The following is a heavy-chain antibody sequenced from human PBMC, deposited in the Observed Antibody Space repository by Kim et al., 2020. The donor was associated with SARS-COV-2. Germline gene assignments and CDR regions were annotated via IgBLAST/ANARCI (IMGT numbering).Heavy chain of an antibody. Sequence: SETLSLTCTVSGGSISSSSYYWGWIRQPPGKGLEWIGSIYYSGSTYYNPSLKSRVTISVDTSKNQFSLKLSSVTAADTAVYYCARRPIRSSWYHPPDYWGQGTLVTVSS. CDR2: IYYSGST. D-gene: IGHD6-13*01. CDR1: GGSISSSSYY. CDR3: ARRPIRSSWYHPPDY. J-gene: IGHJ4*02. V-gene: IGHV4-39*01.